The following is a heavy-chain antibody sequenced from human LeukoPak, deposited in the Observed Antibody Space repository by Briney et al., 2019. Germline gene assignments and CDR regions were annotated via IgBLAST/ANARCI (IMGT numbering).Heavy chain of an antibody. CDR2: ISSSGSTI. CDR3: ARFSSSSWYGRYYYMDV. CDR1: GFTFSSYE. J-gene: IGHJ6*03. D-gene: IGHD6-13*01. Sequence: PGGSLRLSCAASGFTFSSYEMNWVRQAPGKGLEWVSYISSSGSTIYYADSVKGRFTISRDNAKNSLYLQMNSLRAEDTAVYYCARFSSSSWYGRYYYMDVWGKGTTVTISS. V-gene: IGHV3-48*03.